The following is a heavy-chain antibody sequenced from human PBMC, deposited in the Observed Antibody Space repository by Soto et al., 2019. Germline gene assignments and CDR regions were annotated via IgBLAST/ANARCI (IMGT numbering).Heavy chain of an antibody. Sequence: EVQLVESGGGLVQPGGSLKLSCAASGFTFSAYAMHWVRQASGKGLEWVGRIRSKGNSYATSYAASVKGRFTISRDDSKNTAYLQMNSLKTDDTAVYFCTSYDYGDYVIDYWGQGTLVTVSS. J-gene: IGHJ4*02. V-gene: IGHV3-73*01. CDR1: GFTFSAYA. CDR2: IRSKGNSYAT. D-gene: IGHD4-17*01. CDR3: TSYDYGDYVIDY.